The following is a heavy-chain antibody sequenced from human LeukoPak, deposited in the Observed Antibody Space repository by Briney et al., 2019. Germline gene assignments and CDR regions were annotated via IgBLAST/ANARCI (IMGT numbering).Heavy chain of an antibody. J-gene: IGHJ5*02. CDR1: GGTLSSYA. D-gene: IGHD3-22*01. Sequence: SVKVSCKASGGTLSSYAISWVRQAPGQGLEWMGRIIPILGIANYAQKFQGRVTITADKSTSTAYMELSSLRSEDTAVYYCAREGVESYYDSSGYPNWFDPWGQGTLVTVSS. CDR2: IIPILGIA. V-gene: IGHV1-69*04. CDR3: AREGVESYYDSSGYPNWFDP.